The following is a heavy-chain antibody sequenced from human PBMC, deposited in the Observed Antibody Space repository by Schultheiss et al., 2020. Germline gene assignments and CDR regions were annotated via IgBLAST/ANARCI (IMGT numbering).Heavy chain of an antibody. Sequence: ASVKVSCKASGYTFTGYYMHWVRQAPGQGLEWMGWINPNSGGTNYAQKFQGRVTMTRDTSISTAYMELSRLRSDDTAVYYCARVRRSGYSYGPRYFDYWGQGTMVTVSS. CDR2: INPNSGGT. J-gene: IGHJ4*02. CDR3: ARVRRSGYSYGPRYFDY. V-gene: IGHV1-2*02. D-gene: IGHD5-18*01. CDR1: GYTFTGYY.